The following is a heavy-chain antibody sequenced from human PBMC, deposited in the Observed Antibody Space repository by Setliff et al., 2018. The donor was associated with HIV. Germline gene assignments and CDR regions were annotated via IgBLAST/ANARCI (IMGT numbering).Heavy chain of an antibody. J-gene: IGHJ4*02. D-gene: IGHD1-26*01. Sequence: GGSLRLSCAASGFTFTNRYMSWVRQAPGKGLEWVANINEGGSDQYYVDSVEGRFTISRDNAKNSLYLQMNSLRAEDTAIYYCALLWPFDYWGQGTQVTVSS. CDR1: GFTFTNRY. V-gene: IGHV3-7*03. CDR2: INEGGSDQ. CDR3: ALLWPFDY.